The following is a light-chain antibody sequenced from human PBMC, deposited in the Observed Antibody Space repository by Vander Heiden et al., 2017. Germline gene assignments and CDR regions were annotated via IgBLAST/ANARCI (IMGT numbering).Light chain of an antibody. CDR3: MQALQTPI. J-gene: IGKJ3*01. CDR2: LGS. V-gene: IGKV2-28*01. Sequence: DIVMTQSPLPLPVTPGEPASISCRSSKSLLHSNGYNYLDWYLQKPGQSPQLLIYLGSNRASGVPDRFSGSGSGTDFTLKISRVEAEDVGVYYCMQALQTPIFGPGTKVDIK. CDR1: KSLLHSNGYNY.